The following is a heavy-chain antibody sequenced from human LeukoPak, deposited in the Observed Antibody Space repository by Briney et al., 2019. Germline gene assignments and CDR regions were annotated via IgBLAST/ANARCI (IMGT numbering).Heavy chain of an antibody. D-gene: IGHD1-1*01. CDR3: ARDSGTISDAFDI. J-gene: IGHJ3*02. V-gene: IGHV1-46*01. CDR2: INPSGGST. Sequence: ASVKVSCKASGYTFISYYIHWVRQAPGQGLEWMGIINPSGGSTRYAQKFQGRVTMTRDTSTGTIYMELSSLRSEDTAVYFCARDSGTISDAFDIWGQGTMVTVSS. CDR1: GYTFISYY.